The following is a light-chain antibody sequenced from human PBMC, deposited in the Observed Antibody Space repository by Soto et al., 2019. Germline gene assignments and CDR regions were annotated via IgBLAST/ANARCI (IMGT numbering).Light chain of an antibody. CDR3: QQRSNWPPGIT. J-gene: IGKJ2*01. Sequence: EIVLTQSPATLSLSPGERATLSCRASRSINNYLAWYQQRPGQAPRLLFYDASNRATGIPARFNGSGSGTDFTLTITALEPDDFAVSYCQQRSNWPPGITFGQGTKLEIK. CDR2: DAS. V-gene: IGKV3-11*01. CDR1: RSINNY.